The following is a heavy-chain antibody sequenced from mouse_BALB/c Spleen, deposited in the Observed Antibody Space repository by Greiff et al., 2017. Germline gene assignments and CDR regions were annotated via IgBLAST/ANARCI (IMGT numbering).Heavy chain of an antibody. CDR1: GFTFSDYY. CDR3: ARTGGGPFAY. V-gene: IGHV5-4*02. D-gene: IGHD4-1*01. CDR2: ISDGGSYT. J-gene: IGHJ3*01. Sequence: EVQLVESGGGLVKPGGSLKLSCAASGFTFSDYYMYWVRQTPEKRLEWVATISDGGSYTYYPDSVKGRFTISRDNAKNNLYLQMSSLKSEDTAMYYCARTGGGPFAYWGQGTLVTVSA.